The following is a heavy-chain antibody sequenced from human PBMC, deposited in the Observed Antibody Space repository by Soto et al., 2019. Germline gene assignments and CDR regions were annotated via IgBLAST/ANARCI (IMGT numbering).Heavy chain of an antibody. CDR1: GFTFSSYG. J-gene: IGHJ6*03. CDR2: IWYDGSNK. V-gene: IGHV3-33*01. Sequence: GGSLRLSCAASGFTFSSYGMHWVRQAPGKGLEWVAVIWYDGSNKYYADSVKGRFTISRDNSKNTLYLQMNSLRAEDTAVYYCARNGGDCSGGSCYPGQLDYYYYMDVWGKGTTVTVSS. D-gene: IGHD2-15*01. CDR3: ARNGGDCSGGSCYPGQLDYYYYMDV.